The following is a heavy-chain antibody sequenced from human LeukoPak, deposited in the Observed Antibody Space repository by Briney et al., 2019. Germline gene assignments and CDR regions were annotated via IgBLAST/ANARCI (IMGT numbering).Heavy chain of an antibody. CDR2: ISSSSSTI. V-gene: IGHV3-48*01. D-gene: IGHD1-26*01. CDR3: ARAGIVGADY. J-gene: IGHJ4*02. CDR1: GFTFSTYS. Sequence: GGSLRLSCAASGFTFSTYSMNWVRQAPGKGLEWVSYISSSSSTIYYADSVRGRFTISRDNAKNSLYLQMNSLRAEDTAVYYCARAGIVGADYWGQGTLVTVSS.